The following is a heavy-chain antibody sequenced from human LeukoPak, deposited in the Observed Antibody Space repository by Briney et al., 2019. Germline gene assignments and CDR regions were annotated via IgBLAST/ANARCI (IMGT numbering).Heavy chain of an antibody. CDR2: IYYSGSS. CDR3: ARRGITMLFDP. CDR1: GGSISSYY. Sequence: SETLSLTCTVSGGSISSYYWSWIRQPPGKGLEWIGYIYYSGSSNYNPSLKSRVTISVDTSKNQFSLKLSSVTAADTAVYYCARRGITMLFDPWGQGTLVTVSS. V-gene: IGHV4-59*08. D-gene: IGHD3-16*01. J-gene: IGHJ5*02.